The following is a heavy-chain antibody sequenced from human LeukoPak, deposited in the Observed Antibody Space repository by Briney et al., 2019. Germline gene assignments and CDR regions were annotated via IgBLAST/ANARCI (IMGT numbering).Heavy chain of an antibody. CDR1: GFTFSSYA. CDR3: AKGSYDFWSGYYRLPHYYYMDV. V-gene: IGHV3-23*01. D-gene: IGHD3-3*01. CDR2: ISGSGGST. Sequence: GGSLRLSCAASGFTFSSYAMSWVRQAPGKGLEWVSAISGSGGSTYYADSVKGRFTISRDNSKNTLYLQMNSLRAEDTAVYYCAKGSYDFWSGYYRLPHYYYMDVWGKGTTVTVSS. J-gene: IGHJ6*03.